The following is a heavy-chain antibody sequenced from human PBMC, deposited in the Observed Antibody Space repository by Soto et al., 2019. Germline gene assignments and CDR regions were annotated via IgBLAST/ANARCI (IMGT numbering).Heavy chain of an antibody. CDR3: ARSTGCCCGPGPHGFNGFGP. CDR1: GVTFSSFA. D-gene: IGHD3-10*01. CDR2: IIPIFRTP. J-gene: IGHJ5*02. V-gene: IGHV1-69*01. Sequence: QVQLVQSGAEVKQPGSSVKVSCQASGVTFSSFAISWVRQAPGQGLEWMGGIIPIFRTPNYAQNFQGRVTLTADESTSSGEMERSTTRSEDTAGYYSARSTGCCCGPGPHGFNGFGPWGQGTVVTVSS.